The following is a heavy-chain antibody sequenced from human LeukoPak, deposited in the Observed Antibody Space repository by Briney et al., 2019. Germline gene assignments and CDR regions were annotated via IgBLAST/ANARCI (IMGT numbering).Heavy chain of an antibody. V-gene: IGHV3-74*01. D-gene: IGHD3-22*01. J-gene: IGHJ4*02. CDR1: GFTFSSYW. CDR2: INSDGSST. CDR3: AKEWADTYYYDG. Sequence: GGSLRLSCAASGFTFSSYWMHWVRQAPGKGLVWVSRINSDGSSTSYADSVKGRFTISRDNAKNTLYLQMNSLRAEDTAVYYCAKEWADTYYYDGWGQGTLVTVSS.